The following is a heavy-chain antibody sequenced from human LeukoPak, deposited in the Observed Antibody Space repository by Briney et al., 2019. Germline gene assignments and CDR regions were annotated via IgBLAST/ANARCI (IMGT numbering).Heavy chain of an antibody. CDR1: GYTLTSYF. J-gene: IGHJ4*02. Sequence: ASVKVSCKASGYTLTSYFIHWVRQAPGQGLEWMGIINPGSGSTSYTQKFRDRVTMTRDKSTSTVNMELSSLRSEDTAVYYCVRDLGYYDSSGYPTHFDYWGQGTLLTVSS. D-gene: IGHD3-22*01. V-gene: IGHV1-46*01. CDR3: VRDLGYYDSSGYPTHFDY. CDR2: INPGSGST.